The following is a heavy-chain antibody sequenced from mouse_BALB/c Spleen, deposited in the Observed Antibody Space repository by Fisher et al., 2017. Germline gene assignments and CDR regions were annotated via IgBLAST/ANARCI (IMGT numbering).Heavy chain of an antibody. D-gene: IGHD1-1*01. J-gene: IGHJ1*01. V-gene: IGHV1-50*01. Sequence: KGKATLTVDTSSSTAYMQLSSLTSEDSAVYYCTRDYGSSYWYFDVWGAGTTVTVSS. CDR3: TRDYGSSYWYFDV.